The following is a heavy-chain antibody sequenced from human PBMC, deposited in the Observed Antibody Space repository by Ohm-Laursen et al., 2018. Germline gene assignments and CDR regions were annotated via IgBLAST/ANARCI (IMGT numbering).Heavy chain of an antibody. V-gene: IGHV3-9*01. CDR1: GFIFADYA. CDR3: AKGVAATYHYYFGMDV. J-gene: IGHJ6*02. Sequence: SLRLSCTATGFIFADYAMYWVRQVPGKGLEWVAGISWNSGSIGYADSVKGRFTISRDNAKNSLYLQMNSLRAEDTAFYYCAKGVAATYHYYFGMDVWGQGTTVTVSS. CDR2: ISWNSGSI. D-gene: IGHD2-15*01.